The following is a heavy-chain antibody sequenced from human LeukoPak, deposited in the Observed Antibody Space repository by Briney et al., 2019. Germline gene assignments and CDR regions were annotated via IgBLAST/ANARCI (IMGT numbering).Heavy chain of an antibody. CDR1: GFIFKDFP. CDR2: ISYDVGSNK. V-gene: IGHV3-30-3*01. D-gene: IGHD3-3*01. CDR3: AKDIRGITIFGVVPRDV. Sequence: PGGSLRLSCAVSGFIFKDFPMTWVRQAPGKGLEWVAFISYDVGSNKYYADSVKGRFTISRDDSKNTLFLQMNSLRVEDTAVYYCAKDIRGITIFGVVPRDVWGKGTTVTVSS. J-gene: IGHJ6*04.